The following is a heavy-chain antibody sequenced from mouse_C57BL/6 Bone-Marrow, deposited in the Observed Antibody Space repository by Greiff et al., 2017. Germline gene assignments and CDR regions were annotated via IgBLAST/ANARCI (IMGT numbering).Heavy chain of an antibody. CDR1: GYAFSSYW. J-gene: IGHJ2*01. V-gene: IGHV1-80*01. CDR3: ARPPSYYYGSSPYFDY. D-gene: IGHD1-1*01. CDR2: IYPGDGDT. Sequence: QVQLQQSGAELVKPGASVKISCKASGYAFSSYWMNWVKQRHGKGLEWIGQIYPGDGDTNYNGKFKGKATLTADKSSSTAYMQLSSLTSEDSAVYFCARPPSYYYGSSPYFDYWGQGTTLTVSS.